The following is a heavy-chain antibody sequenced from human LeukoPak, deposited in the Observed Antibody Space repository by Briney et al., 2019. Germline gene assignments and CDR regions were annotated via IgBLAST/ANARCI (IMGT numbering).Heavy chain of an antibody. CDR2: IYYSGST. Sequence: SETLSLTCTVSGGSISSYYWRWLRQPPGKGLEWIGYIYYSGSTNYNPSLKSRVTISVDTSKNQFSLKLSSVTAADTAVYYCARDLRYYDFWSGYYPWGQGTLVTVSS. V-gene: IGHV4-59*01. J-gene: IGHJ5*02. CDR1: GGSISSYY. D-gene: IGHD3-3*01. CDR3: ARDLRYYDFWSGYYP.